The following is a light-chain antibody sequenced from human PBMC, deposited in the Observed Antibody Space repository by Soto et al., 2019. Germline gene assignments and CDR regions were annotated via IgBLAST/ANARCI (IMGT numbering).Light chain of an antibody. CDR3: NSYTTLSNRV. CDR1: SSNLGAGYD. Sequence: QSVLTQPPSVSGAPGQRVTLSCTGNSSNLGAGYDVHWYQQLPGAAPKLVIFGNRNRPSGVPERFSGSKSGTSASLAITGLQAEDEADYYCNSYTTLSNRVFGTGTKVTVL. J-gene: IGLJ1*01. CDR2: GNR. V-gene: IGLV1-40*01.